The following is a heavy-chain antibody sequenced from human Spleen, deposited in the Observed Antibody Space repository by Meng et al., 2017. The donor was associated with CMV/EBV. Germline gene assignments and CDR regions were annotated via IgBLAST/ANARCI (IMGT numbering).Heavy chain of an antibody. D-gene: IGHD3-16*01. CDR1: GFTFSSYA. CDR2: ISYDGSNK. CDR3: ARDLGGLGRDFDY. J-gene: IGHJ4*02. V-gene: IGHV3-30*04. Sequence: GKSLKISCAASGFTFSSYAMHWVRQAPGKGLEWVAVISYDGSNKYYADSVKGRFTISRDNSKNTLYLQMNSLKAEDTAVYYCARDLGGLGRDFDYWGQGTLVTVSS.